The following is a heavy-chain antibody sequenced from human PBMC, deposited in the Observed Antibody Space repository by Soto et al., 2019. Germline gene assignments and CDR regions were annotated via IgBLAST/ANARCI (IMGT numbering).Heavy chain of an antibody. J-gene: IGHJ3*02. CDR2: MNPNSGNT. V-gene: IGHV1-8*01. CDR3: ARGQSRDDAFDI. Sequence: GASVKVSCKASGYTFTSYYINWVRQATGQGLEWMGWMNPNSGNTGYAQKFQGRVTMTRNTSISTAYMELSSLRSEDTAVYYCARGQSRDDAFDIWGQGTMVTVSS. CDR1: GYTFTSYY.